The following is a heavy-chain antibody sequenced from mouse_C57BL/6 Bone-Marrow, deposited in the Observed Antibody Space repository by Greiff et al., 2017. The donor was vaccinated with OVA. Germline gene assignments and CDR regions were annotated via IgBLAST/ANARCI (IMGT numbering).Heavy chain of an antibody. Sequence: EVKLMESEGGLVQPGSSMKLSCTASGFTFSDYYMAWVRQVPEKGLEWVANINYDGSSTYYLDSLKSRFIISRDNAKNILYLQMSSLKSEDTATYYCARDGNYNAMDYWGQGTSVTVSS. CDR2: INYDGSST. V-gene: IGHV5-16*01. D-gene: IGHD2-1*01. J-gene: IGHJ4*01. CDR3: ARDGNYNAMDY. CDR1: GFTFSDYY.